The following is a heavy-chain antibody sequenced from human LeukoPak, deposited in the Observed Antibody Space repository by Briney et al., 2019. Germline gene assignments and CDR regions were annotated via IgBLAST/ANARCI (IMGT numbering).Heavy chain of an antibody. D-gene: IGHD2-2*02. CDR3: AREGSGVVVPAAIQSWFDP. CDR2: MNPNSGNT. J-gene: IGHJ5*02. Sequence: ASVKVSCKASGYTFTSYDINWVRQATGQGLEWMGWMNPNSGNTGYAQKFQGRVTITRNTSISTAYMELSSLRSEDTAVYYCAREGSGVVVPAAIQSWFDPWGQGTLVTVSS. V-gene: IGHV1-8*03. CDR1: GYTFTSYD.